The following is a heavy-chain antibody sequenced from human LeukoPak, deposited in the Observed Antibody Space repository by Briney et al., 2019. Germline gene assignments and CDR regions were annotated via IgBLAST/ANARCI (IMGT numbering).Heavy chain of an antibody. J-gene: IGHJ4*02. CDR1: GGSISSSSYY. CDR3: ARDRYSYGSLDY. D-gene: IGHD5-18*01. V-gene: IGHV4-39*07. Sequence: SETLSLTCIVSGGSISSSSYYWAWVRQPPGKGLEWIGSIYYSGITYYNPSLKSRVTMSIDTSNNQFSLKLSSVTAADTAVYYCARDRYSYGSLDYWGQGTLVTVSS. CDR2: IYYSGIT.